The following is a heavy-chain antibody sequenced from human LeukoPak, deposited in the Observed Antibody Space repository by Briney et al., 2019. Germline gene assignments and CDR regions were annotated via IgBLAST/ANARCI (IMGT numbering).Heavy chain of an antibody. Sequence: GGSLRLSCAASGFTFSSYWMSWVRQAPGKGLEWVANIKQDGSEKYYVDSVKGRFSISRDNAKNSLYLQMHSLRAEDTAVYYCARGFRGWYAEGFDYWGQGTLVTVSS. J-gene: IGHJ4*02. CDR2: IKQDGSEK. V-gene: IGHV3-7*01. CDR3: ARGFRGWYAEGFDY. D-gene: IGHD6-19*01. CDR1: GFTFSSYW.